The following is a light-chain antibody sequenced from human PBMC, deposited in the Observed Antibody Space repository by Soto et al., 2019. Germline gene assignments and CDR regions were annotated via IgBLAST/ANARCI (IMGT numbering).Light chain of an antibody. CDR1: HSVSSNY. V-gene: IGKV3-20*01. CDR3: QQYGNSPT. CDR2: DVS. J-gene: IGKJ1*01. Sequence: EIVLTQSPGTLSLSPGERATLSCRSSHSVSSNYLAWYQQKPGQAPRLLIYDVSSRATGIPDRFSGSGSGTDFTLTISRLEPVDFAVYYCQQYGNSPTFSQGTKVEIK.